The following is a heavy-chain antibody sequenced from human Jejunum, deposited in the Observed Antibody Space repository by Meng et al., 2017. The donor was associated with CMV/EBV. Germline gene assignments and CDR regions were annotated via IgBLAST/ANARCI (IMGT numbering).Heavy chain of an antibody. J-gene: IGHJ6*02. D-gene: IGHD2-2*01. Sequence: YYMSWIRQAPGKGLEWVSYISSSGSTIYYADSVKGRFTISRDNAKNSLYLQMNSLRAEDTAVYYCARDLVAVPAAMGVYYYYGMDVWGQGTTVTVSS. CDR2: ISSSGSTI. CDR1: YY. V-gene: IGHV3-11*04. CDR3: ARDLVAVPAAMGVYYYYGMDV.